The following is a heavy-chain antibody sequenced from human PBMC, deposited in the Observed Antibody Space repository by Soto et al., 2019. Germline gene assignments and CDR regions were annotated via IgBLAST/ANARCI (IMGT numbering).Heavy chain of an antibody. J-gene: IGHJ4*02. V-gene: IGHV4-59*01. CDR3: ARVYGSGSYMVDY. D-gene: IGHD3-10*01. CDR2: IYYSGST. Sequence: SETLSLTCTVFGGSISSYYWSWIRQPPGKGLEWIGYIYYSGSTNYNPSLKSRVTISVDTSKNQFSLKLSSVTAADTAVYYCARVYGSGSYMVDYWGQGTLVTVSS. CDR1: GGSISSYY.